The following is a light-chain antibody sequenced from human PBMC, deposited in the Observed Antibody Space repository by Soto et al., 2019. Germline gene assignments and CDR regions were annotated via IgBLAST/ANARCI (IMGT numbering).Light chain of an antibody. CDR2: DAS. CDR1: QSVSSY. V-gene: IGKV3-11*01. J-gene: IGKJ5*01. CDR3: QQRSNWPPIT. Sequence: VLTQSPATLSLSPGEGATLSCTASQSVSSYLAWCQQKPGQAPRLLIYDASNRATGIPARFSGSGSGTDFTLTISSLEPEDFAVYYCQQRSNWPPITFGQGTRLEIK.